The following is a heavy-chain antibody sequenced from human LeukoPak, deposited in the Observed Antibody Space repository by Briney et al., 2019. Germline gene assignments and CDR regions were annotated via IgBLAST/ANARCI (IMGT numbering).Heavy chain of an antibody. J-gene: IGHJ4*02. CDR1: GFTLSSNY. V-gene: IGHV3-66*01. D-gene: IGHD5-18*01. CDR2: IYSGGST. Sequence: GGSLRLSCAASGFTLSSNYMSWVRQAPGKGLEWVSVIYSGGSTYYADSVKGRFTISRDNFKNTLYLQMNSLRAEDTAVYYCARTPHTAMVPYFDYWGQGTLVTVSS. CDR3: ARTPHTAMVPYFDY.